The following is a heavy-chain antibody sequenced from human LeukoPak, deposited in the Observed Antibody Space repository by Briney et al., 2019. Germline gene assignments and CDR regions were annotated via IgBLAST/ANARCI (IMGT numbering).Heavy chain of an antibody. D-gene: IGHD4-17*01. CDR1: GYTFTGYY. CDR3: ARQHDYGDYSFGY. J-gene: IGHJ4*02. V-gene: IGHV1-2*02. Sequence: ASVKDSCKASGYTFTGYYMHWVRQAPGQGLEWMGGINPNSGGTNYAQKFQGRVTMTRDTSISTAYMELSRLRSDDTAVYYCARQHDYGDYSFGYWGQGTLVTVSS. CDR2: INPNSGGT.